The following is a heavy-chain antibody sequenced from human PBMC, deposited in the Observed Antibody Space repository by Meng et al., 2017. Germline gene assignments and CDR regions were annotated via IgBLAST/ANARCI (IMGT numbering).Heavy chain of an antibody. Sequence: ASVKVSCKASGYTFTGYYMHWVRQAPGQGLEWMGWINPNSGGTNYAQKFQGRVTMTRDTSISTAYMELSRLRSDDTAVYYCARVPSVGATNSPNYWGQGTLVTVSS. CDR1: GYTFTGYY. CDR2: INPNSGGT. CDR3: ARVPSVGATNSPNY. J-gene: IGHJ4*02. D-gene: IGHD1-26*01. V-gene: IGHV1-2*02.